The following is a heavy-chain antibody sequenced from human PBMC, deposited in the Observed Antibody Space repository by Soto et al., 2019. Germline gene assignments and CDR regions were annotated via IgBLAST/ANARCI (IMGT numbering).Heavy chain of an antibody. Sequence: QVQLVESGGGVVQPGRSLRLSCAASGFLFSSYGMHWVRQGPGNGLEWVAFISSDSMQTYYADSVKGRFTISRDNSKSALSIQMKSLTGDDPAVYYCARTMSAWTDFHYFSLDVWGPGTTVTVSS. CDR2: ISSDSMQT. D-gene: IGHD3-22*01. CDR3: ARTMSAWTDFHYFSLDV. V-gene: IGHV3-30*03. CDR1: GFLFSSYG. J-gene: IGHJ6*02.